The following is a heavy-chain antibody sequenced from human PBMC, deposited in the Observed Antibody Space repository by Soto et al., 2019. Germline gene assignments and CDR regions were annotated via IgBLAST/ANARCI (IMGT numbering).Heavy chain of an antibody. V-gene: IGHV3-23*01. CDR2: ISYSGGSA. Sequence: GGSLRLSCAASGFIFSSYAMSWVRQAPGKGLEWVSTISYSGGSAYYTDSVTGRFTISRDNSNNTLYLQMKSLRAEDTALYYCAKGDTTMITDYYAMDVWGQGTTVTVSS. CDR1: GFIFSSYA. J-gene: IGHJ6*02. CDR3: AKGDTTMITDYYAMDV. D-gene: IGHD5-18*01.